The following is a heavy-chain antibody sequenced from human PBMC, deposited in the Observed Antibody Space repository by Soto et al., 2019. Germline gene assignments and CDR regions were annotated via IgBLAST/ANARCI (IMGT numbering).Heavy chain of an antibody. CDR1: GFTFSSYG. D-gene: IGHD2-2*01. CDR2: ISYDGSNK. J-gene: IGHJ6*02. Sequence: QVQLVESGGGVVQPGRSLRLSCAASGFTFSSYGMHWVRQAPGKGLEWVAVISYDGSNKYYADSVKGRFTISRDNSKNTLYLQMNSLRAEDTAVYYCAKDQDCSSTSRYFSYYYYGMDVWGQGTTVTVSS. CDR3: AKDQDCSSTSRYFSYYYYGMDV. V-gene: IGHV3-30*18.